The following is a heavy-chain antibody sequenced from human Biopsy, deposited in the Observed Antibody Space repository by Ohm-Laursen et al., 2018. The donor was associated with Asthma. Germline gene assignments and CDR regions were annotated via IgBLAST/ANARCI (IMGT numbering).Heavy chain of an antibody. D-gene: IGHD3-3*01. V-gene: IGHV3-30*18. J-gene: IGHJ4*02. Sequence: SLRLSCAASGFVFRSHAMHWVRQAPGKGLEWVAVVSYDGGVVHYADSMKGRFTVSRDNAKSTLYLQMNRLRTDDTAVYYCAKRRGYSDLTDFDHWGQGTLVTVSS. CDR2: VSYDGGVV. CDR3: AKRRGYSDLTDFDH. CDR1: GFVFRSHA.